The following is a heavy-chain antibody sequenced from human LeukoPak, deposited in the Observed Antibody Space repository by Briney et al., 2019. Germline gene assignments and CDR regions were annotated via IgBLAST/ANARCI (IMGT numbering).Heavy chain of an antibody. J-gene: IGHJ4*02. V-gene: IGHV1-18*01. CDR1: GYTFTSYG. CDR2: ISAYNGNK. Sequence: ASVKVSCKASGYTFTSYGISWVRQAPGQGLEWMGWISAYNGNKNYAQKLQGRVTMTTDTSTSTAYMELRSLRSDDTAVYYCATWDLWFGELRLDYWGQGTLVTVSS. CDR3: ATWDLWFGELRLDY. D-gene: IGHD3-10*01.